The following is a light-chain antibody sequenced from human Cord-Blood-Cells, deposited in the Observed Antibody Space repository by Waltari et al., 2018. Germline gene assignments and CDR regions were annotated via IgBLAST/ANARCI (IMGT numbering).Light chain of an antibody. J-gene: IGLJ3*02. CDR3: SSYAGSYTWV. CDR2: DVS. V-gene: IGLV2-14*01. CDR1: SSDVGGYNY. Sequence: QSALTQPASVSGSPGQSITISCTGTSSDVGGYNYVSWYQQHPGKAPKLMIYDVSKRPTGVSNRVSGSKSGNTASLTISGLQAEDEADYYCSSYAGSYTWVFGGGTKLTVL.